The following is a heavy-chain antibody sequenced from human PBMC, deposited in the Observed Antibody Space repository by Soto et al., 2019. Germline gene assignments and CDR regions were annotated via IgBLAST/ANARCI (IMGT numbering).Heavy chain of an antibody. CDR1: GYSFAGYW. J-gene: IGHJ4*02. D-gene: IGHD3-22*01. Sequence: GESLKISCNGSGYSFAGYWIAWVRQKPWKGLEWMGRIDPSDSQTYYSPSFRGHVTISVTKSITTVFLQWSSLRASDTAMYYCARQIYDSDTGPNFQYYFDSWGQGTPVTVSS. V-gene: IGHV5-10-1*01. CDR2: IDPSDSQT. CDR3: ARQIYDSDTGPNFQYYFDS.